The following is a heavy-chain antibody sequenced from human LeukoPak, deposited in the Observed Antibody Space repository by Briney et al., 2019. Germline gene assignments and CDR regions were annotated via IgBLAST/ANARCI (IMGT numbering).Heavy chain of an antibody. CDR2: ISSSSSYI. CDR1: GFTFSSYS. D-gene: IGHD4-17*01. V-gene: IGHV3-21*01. CDR3: ARVPPTVTRFNGMDV. J-gene: IGHJ6*02. Sequence: PGGSLRLSCAASGFTFSSYSMNWVRQAPGKGLEWVSSISSSSSYIYYADSVKGRFTISRDNAKNSLYLQMNSLRAEDTAVYYCARVPPTVTRFNGMDVWGQGTTVTVSS.